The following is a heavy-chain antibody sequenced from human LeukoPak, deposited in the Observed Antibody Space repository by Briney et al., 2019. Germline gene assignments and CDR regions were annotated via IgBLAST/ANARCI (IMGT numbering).Heavy chain of an antibody. CDR3: ARHTSGSYHSTLDY. J-gene: IGHJ4*02. D-gene: IGHD2-15*01. CDR1: GYTFTSYD. CDR2: MNPNSGNT. V-gene: IGHV1-8*01. Sequence: GASVKVSCKASGYTFTSYDINWVRQATGQGLEWMGWMNPNSGNTGYAQKFQGRVTMTRNTSISTAYMELSSLRSEDTAVYYCARHTSGSYHSTLDYWGQGTLVTVSS.